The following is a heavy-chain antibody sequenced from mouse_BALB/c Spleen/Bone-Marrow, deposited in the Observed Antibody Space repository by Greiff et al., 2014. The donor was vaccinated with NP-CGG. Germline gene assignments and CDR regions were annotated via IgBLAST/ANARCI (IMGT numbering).Heavy chain of an antibody. D-gene: IGHD1-2*01. CDR2: IDPANGNT. J-gene: IGHJ4*01. Sequence: DVQLVESGAELVKPGASVELSCTASGFNIKDTYIHWVKQRPEQGLEWIGRIDPANGNTKYDPKFQGKAPITADKSSNTAYLQLSSLTSEDTAVYYCAEITTAAYYVMDYWGQGTSVTVSS. CDR3: AEITTAAYYVMDY. CDR1: GFNIKDTY. V-gene: IGHV14-3*02.